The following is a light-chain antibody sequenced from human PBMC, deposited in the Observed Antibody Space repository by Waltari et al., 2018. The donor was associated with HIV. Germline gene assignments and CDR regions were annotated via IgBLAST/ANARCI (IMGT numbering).Light chain of an antibody. J-gene: IGKJ2*01. Sequence: DIVMTQSPDSLAVSLRERATINSKSSPSVLSSSNNKNYLKWYQQNPEQPPKLLLFWASTLQSGLPHRFSSSASDADFTITISSLQADDVAVYCCQQCYSTPYTFGQGTKLEIK. CDR2: WAS. V-gene: IGKV4-1*01. CDR3: QQCYSTPYT. CDR1: PSVLSSSNNKNY.